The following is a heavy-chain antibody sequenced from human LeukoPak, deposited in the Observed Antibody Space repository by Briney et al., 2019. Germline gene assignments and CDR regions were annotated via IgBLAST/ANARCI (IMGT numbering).Heavy chain of an antibody. CDR1: GGSISSYY. J-gene: IGHJ4*02. CDR2: ISDSGNT. CDR3: ASHGDGGRAYDH. D-gene: IGHD4-23*01. V-gene: IGHV4-39*01. Sequence: SETLSLTCTVPGGSISSYYWGWIRQPPGKGLEWIGTISDSGNTYYNPSLRSRVTISEDTSKNQFSLKLTSVTAADTAVYYCASHGDGGRAYDHWGQGTLVTVSS.